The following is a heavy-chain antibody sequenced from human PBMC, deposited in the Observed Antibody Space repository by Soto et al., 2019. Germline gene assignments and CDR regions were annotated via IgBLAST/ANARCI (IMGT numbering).Heavy chain of an antibody. V-gene: IGHV2-5*02. CDR3: ALSDFSGYSSS. CDR2: IYWDDDK. D-gene: IGHD6-13*01. J-gene: IGHJ4*02. CDR1: GFSLSTRGEG. Sequence: QISWKVSGPTLVKPTQTLTLTCTFTGFSLSTRGEGVGWIRQPPGKALEWLALIYWDDDKRYSPSLKSRLTITKDTSKNQVVLTMTNMDPVDTATYYCALSDFSGYSSSWGQGTLVTVSS.